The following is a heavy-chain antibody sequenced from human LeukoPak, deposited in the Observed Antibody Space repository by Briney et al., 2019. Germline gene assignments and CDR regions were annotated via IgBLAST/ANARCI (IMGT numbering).Heavy chain of an antibody. Sequence: SETLSLTYAVVGGSFNGYSWTWVREAPGKGLEWIGDIDHGGNTNYTPSLKSRVTISVDTSKNEFSLNLSSVTAADTAVYYCARLEGTSWTGFWFDPWGQGTLVTVSS. D-gene: IGHD6-13*01. CDR2: IDHGGNT. CDR1: GGSFNGYS. CDR3: ARLEGTSWTGFWFDP. V-gene: IGHV4-34*01. J-gene: IGHJ5*02.